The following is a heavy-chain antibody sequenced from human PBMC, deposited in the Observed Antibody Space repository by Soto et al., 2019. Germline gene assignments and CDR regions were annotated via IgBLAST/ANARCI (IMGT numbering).Heavy chain of an antibody. D-gene: IGHD3-16*01. V-gene: IGHV3-23*01. CDR2: ISGSGEIT. Sequence: GGSLRLSCVASGFSFDNYGMAWVRQAPGKGLSWVSSISGSGEITYYADSVKGRFTISRDNSKNTLYLEVNNLRAEDTALYYCAKAKYYGRPPKWFDSWGQGVLVTVSS. CDR3: AKAKYYGRPPKWFDS. CDR1: GFSFDNYG. J-gene: IGHJ5*01.